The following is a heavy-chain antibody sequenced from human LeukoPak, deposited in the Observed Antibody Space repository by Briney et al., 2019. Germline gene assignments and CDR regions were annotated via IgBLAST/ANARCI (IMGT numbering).Heavy chain of an antibody. V-gene: IGHV1-2*02. J-gene: IGHJ5*02. CDR2: INPNSGGT. Sequence: ASVRVSCTASGYTFTGYYMHWVRQAPGQGLEWMGWINPNSGGTNYAQKFQGRVTMTRDTSISTAYMELSRLRSDDTAVYYCARDEFGLPFDPWGQGTLVTVSS. CDR1: GYTFTGYY. D-gene: IGHD3-10*01. CDR3: ARDEFGLPFDP.